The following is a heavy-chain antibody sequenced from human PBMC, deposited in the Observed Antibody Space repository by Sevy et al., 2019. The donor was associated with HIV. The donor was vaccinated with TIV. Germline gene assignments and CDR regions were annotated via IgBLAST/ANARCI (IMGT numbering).Heavy chain of an antibody. J-gene: IGHJ6*02. CDR1: GFTFSNFG. CDR3: AKGDTSTRYYYYGMDV. D-gene: IGHD2-2*01. CDR2: ISGRGGTT. Sequence: GGSLRLSCAASGFTFSNFGMSWVRRAPGKGLEWVSTISGRGGTTYYADSVKGRFTISRDNSKKTLYLQMNSLRAEDTALYYCAKGDTSTRYYYYGMDVWGQGTAVTVSS. V-gene: IGHV3-23*01.